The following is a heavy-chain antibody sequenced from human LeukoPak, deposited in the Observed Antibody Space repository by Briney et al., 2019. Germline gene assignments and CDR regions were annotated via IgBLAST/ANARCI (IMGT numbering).Heavy chain of an antibody. D-gene: IGHD7-27*01. V-gene: IGHV3-23*01. CDR3: AKGGLTGDLGY. Sequence: PGGSLRLSCAASRFSFNSYTMNWVRQAPGKGLEWVSAISGSGGSTYYADSVKGRFTISRDNSKNTLYLQMNSLRAEDTAVYYCAKGGLTGDLGYWGQGTLVTVSS. J-gene: IGHJ4*02. CDR1: RFSFNSYT. CDR2: ISGSGGST.